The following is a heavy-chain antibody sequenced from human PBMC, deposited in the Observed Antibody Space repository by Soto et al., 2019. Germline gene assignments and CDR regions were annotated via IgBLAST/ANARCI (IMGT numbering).Heavy chain of an antibody. CDR1: GYTFTNYA. V-gene: IGHV1-3*01. CDR2: INAGDGNT. D-gene: IGHD2-2*01. Sequence: QVQLVQSGAEVKKPGASVKVSCKTSGYTFTNYAIHWVRQAPGQRLEWMGWINAGDGNTKYSQKFQGRGTITRDTAASTAYMELSSLRSDDAAVYYCARSGSCTSTSCYGGFDSWGQGTMVTVSS. CDR3: ARSGSCTSTSCYGGFDS. J-gene: IGHJ3*02.